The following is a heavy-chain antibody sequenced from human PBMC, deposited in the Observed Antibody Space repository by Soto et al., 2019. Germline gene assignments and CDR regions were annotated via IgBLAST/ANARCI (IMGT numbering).Heavy chain of an antibody. CDR3: ARDRDDYIWGSYRYTPGYFDY. J-gene: IGHJ4*02. Sequence: EVQLVESGGGLVQPGGSLRLSCAASGFTFSSYWMSWVRQAPGKGLEWVANIKQDGSEKYYVDSVKGRFTIARDNAKNSLYLQMNSLSAEDTAVYYCARDRDDYIWGSYRYTPGYFDYWGQGTLVTVSS. CDR2: IKQDGSEK. CDR1: GFTFSSYW. V-gene: IGHV3-7*01. D-gene: IGHD3-16*02.